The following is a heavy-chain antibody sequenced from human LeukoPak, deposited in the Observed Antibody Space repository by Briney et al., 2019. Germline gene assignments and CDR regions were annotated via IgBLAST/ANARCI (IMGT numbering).Heavy chain of an antibody. CDR3: AREGYSSSWYGNWFDP. D-gene: IGHD6-13*01. V-gene: IGHV3-21*01. CDR2: ISSSSSYI. CDR1: GFTFSSYS. Sequence: GGSLRLSCAASGFTFSSYSMNWVRQAPGKGLEWVSSISSSSSYIYYADSVKGRFTISRDNAKNSLYLQMNSLRAEDTAVYYCAREGYSSSWYGNWFDPWGQGTLVTVSS. J-gene: IGHJ5*02.